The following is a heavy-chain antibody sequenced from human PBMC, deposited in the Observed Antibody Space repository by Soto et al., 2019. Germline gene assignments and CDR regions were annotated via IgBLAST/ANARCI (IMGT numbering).Heavy chain of an antibody. J-gene: IGHJ4*02. CDR1: GFTFSSYA. CDR2: ISYDGSNK. CDR3: ARVTLAYCGGDCSEGFDY. Sequence: QVQLVESGGGVVQPGRSLRLSCAASGFTFSSYAMHWVRQAPGKGLEWVAVISYDGSNKYNADSVKGRFTISRDNSKNTLYLQMNSLRAEDTAVYYCARVTLAYCGGDCSEGFDYWGQGTLVTVSS. V-gene: IGHV3-30-3*01. D-gene: IGHD2-21*02.